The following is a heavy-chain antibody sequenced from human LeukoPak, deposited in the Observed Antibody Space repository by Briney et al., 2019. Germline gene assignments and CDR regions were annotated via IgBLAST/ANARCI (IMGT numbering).Heavy chain of an antibody. CDR2: INPSGGST. V-gene: IGHV1-46*01. J-gene: IGHJ6*03. CDR3: ARENTAMDYYYYYMDV. CDR1: GYTFTSYY. Sequence: GASVKVSCKASGYTFTSYYMHWVRQAPGQGLEWMGIINPSGGSTSYAQKFQGRVTMTRDMSTSTVYMELSSLRSEDTAVYYCARENTAMDYYYYYMDVWGKGTTVTVSS. D-gene: IGHD5-18*01.